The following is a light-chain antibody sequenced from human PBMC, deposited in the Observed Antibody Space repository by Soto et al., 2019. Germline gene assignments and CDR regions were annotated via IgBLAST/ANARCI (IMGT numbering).Light chain of an antibody. CDR2: DAS. J-gene: IGKJ2*02. CDR3: QQYNSYLCT. V-gene: IGKV1-5*01. CDR1: QSISSW. Sequence: DIQMTQSPSTLSASVGDRVTITCRASQSISSWLAWYQQKPGKAPKLLIYDASSLECGVPSRFSGSGSGTEFTLAISSLQTDDFANYYCQQYNSYLCTFGQGTKLEIK.